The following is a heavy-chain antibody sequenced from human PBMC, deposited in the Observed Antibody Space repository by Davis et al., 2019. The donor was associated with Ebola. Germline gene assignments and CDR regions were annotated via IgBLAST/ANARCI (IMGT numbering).Heavy chain of an antibody. D-gene: IGHD3-3*01. CDR3: ARGQGLRFLEWLLSPRDYYYGMDV. CDR2: ISAYNGNT. J-gene: IGHJ6*02. CDR1: GYTFTSYG. Sequence: ASVKVSCTASGYTFTSYGISWVRQAPGQGLEWMGWISAYNGNTNYAQKLQGRVTMTTDTSTSTAYMELRSLRSDDTAVYYCARGQGLRFLEWLLSPRDYYYGMDVWGQGTTVTVSS. V-gene: IGHV1-18*01.